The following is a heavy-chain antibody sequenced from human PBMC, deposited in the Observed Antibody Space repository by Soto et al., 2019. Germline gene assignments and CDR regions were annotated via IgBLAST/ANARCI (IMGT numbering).Heavy chain of an antibody. Sequence: PSVKVSCKASGGTFSSYAISWVRQAPGQGLEWMGGIIPIFGTANYAQKFQGRVTITADESTSTAYMELSSLRSEDTAVYYCARFRYYDSSGFYGMDVWGQGTTVTVSS. J-gene: IGHJ6*02. D-gene: IGHD3-22*01. V-gene: IGHV1-69*13. CDR1: GGTFSSYA. CDR3: ARFRYYDSSGFYGMDV. CDR2: IIPIFGTA.